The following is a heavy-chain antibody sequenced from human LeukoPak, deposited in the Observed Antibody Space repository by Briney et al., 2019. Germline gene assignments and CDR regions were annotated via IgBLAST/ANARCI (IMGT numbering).Heavy chain of an antibody. CDR2: IIPTFYTA. J-gene: IGHJ4*02. Sequence: SVKVSCKASGATFSTYAISWVRQAPGQGLEWMGGIIPTFYTANYAQKFQGRVTITTDESTNTAYMELSSLRSEDTAVYYCASDLGYCSRTSCCFDYWGQGTLVTVSS. D-gene: IGHD2-2*01. V-gene: IGHV1-69*05. CDR1: GATFSTYA. CDR3: ASDLGYCSRTSCCFDY.